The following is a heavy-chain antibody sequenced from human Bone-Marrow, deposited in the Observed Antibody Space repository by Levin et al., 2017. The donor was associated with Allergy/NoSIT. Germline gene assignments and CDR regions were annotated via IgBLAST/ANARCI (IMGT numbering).Heavy chain of an antibody. CDR1: GFIFSTSA. CDR2: ITGSGTNT. V-gene: IGHV3-23*01. CDR3: AQPVSVLNSHFLH. Sequence: GGSLRLSCAASGFIFSTSAMSWVRQAPGKGLEWLSVITGSGTNTYYADSVQGRFVISRDNSRNTLYLEINTLKFEDTAVYHCAQPVSVLNSHFLHWGQGTPVTVS. J-gene: IGHJ1*01. D-gene: IGHD1-7*01.